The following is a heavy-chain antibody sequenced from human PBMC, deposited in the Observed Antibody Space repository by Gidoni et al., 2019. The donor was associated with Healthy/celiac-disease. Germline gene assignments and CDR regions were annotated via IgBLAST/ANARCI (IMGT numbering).Heavy chain of an antibody. CDR2: ISYDGSNK. CDR3: AKNIAPHYYVSSGMDV. D-gene: IGHD3-22*01. J-gene: IGHJ6*02. CDR1: GFTFSSYG. Sequence: AASGFTFSSYGMNWVRQAPGKGLGWVAVISYDGSNKYYADSVKGRFTISRDNSKNTLYLQMNSLRAEDTAVYYCAKNIAPHYYVSSGMDVWGQGTTVTVSS. V-gene: IGHV3-30*18.